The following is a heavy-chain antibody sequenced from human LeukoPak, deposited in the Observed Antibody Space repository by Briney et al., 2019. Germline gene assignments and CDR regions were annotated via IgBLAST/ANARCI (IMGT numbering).Heavy chain of an antibody. V-gene: IGHV3-7*01. CDR3: GRFGYVAGIDL. D-gene: IGHD6-19*01. J-gene: IGHJ4*02. CDR2: VDPAGTDT. Sequence: GGSLRLSCAASGFSFNSYWMTWVRQAPGRGLEWVANVDPAGTDTYYVDPVKGRFIISRDNAKNLVYLQMNTLRAEDTAVYSCGRFGYVAGIDLWGQGTLVTVSS. CDR1: GFSFNSYW.